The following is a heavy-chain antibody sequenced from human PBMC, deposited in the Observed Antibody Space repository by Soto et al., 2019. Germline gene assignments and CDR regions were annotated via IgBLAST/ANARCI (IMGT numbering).Heavy chain of an antibody. Sequence: PSETLSLTCTVSGGSITSSSYYWGWIRHPPGKGLEWIGSIYYSGSTYYNPSLKSRVTVSVDTSKNQFSLKLSSVTAADTAVYYCATQEVGGSYVYTFDPWGQGTLVTVSS. CDR1: GGSITSSSYY. J-gene: IGHJ5*02. V-gene: IGHV4-39*01. CDR2: IYYSGST. CDR3: ATQEVGGSYVYTFDP. D-gene: IGHD1-26*01.